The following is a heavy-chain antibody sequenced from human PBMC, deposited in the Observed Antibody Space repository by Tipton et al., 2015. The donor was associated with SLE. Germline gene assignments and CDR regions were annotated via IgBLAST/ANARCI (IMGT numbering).Heavy chain of an antibody. Sequence: SLRLSCAASTFTFKNYGMHWVRQAPGKGLEWVAFMRYGGINKYYADSVKGRFTISRDNSKNTVYLQMNSLRTEDTAVYYCAKESGRYWGQGTLVTVSS. CDR1: TFTFKNYG. V-gene: IGHV3-30*02. D-gene: IGHD3-10*01. CDR2: MRYGGINK. J-gene: IGHJ4*02. CDR3: AKESGRY.